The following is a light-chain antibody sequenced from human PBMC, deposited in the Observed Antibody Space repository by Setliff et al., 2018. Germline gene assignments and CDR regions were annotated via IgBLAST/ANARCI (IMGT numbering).Light chain of an antibody. CDR2: DVS. J-gene: IGLJ2*01. CDR1: SSDAGGYNY. V-gene: IGLV2-11*01. Sequence: QSALAQPRSVSGSPGQSVTISCTGTSSDAGGYNYVSWYQQHPGKAPKLMIYDVSKRPSGVPDRFSGSKSGNTASLTISGLQAEDEADYYCCSYAGSYTSFGGGTKVTVL. CDR3: CSYAGSYTS.